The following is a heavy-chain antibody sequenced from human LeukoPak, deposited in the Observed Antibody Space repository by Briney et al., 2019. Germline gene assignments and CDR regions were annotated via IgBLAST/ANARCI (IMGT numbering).Heavy chain of an antibody. CDR3: LRGGFPFGNF. J-gene: IGHJ4*02. Sequence: GASVKVSCKASGYIFTNYHINWVRQATGQGLEWMGWMNPNTGSTGYAQKFQNRITLTRNTSINTAYMDLSSLEPEDTAFYYCLRGGFPFGNFWGQGTLVTVSS. CDR1: GYIFTNYH. D-gene: IGHD3-10*01. CDR2: MNPNTGST. V-gene: IGHV1-8*01.